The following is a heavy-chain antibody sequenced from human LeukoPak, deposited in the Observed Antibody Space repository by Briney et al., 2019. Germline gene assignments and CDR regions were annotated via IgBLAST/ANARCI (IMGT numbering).Heavy chain of an antibody. J-gene: IGHJ6*03. CDR1: GGSISSSSYY. CDR3: ARGLSRYYYYYMDV. CDR2: IYYSGST. Sequence: PSETLSLTCTVSGGSISSSSYYWGWIRQPPGKGLEWIGSIYYSGSTNYNPSLKSRVTISVDTSKNQFSLKLSSVTAADTAVYYCARGLSRYYYYYMDVWGKGTTVTVSS. V-gene: IGHV4-39*07.